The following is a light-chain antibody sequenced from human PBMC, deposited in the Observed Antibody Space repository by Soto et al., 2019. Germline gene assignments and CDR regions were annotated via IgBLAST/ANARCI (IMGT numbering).Light chain of an antibody. V-gene: IGLV1-47*01. CDR1: SSNIGSYY. Sequence: QPVLTQPPSASGTPGQRVTISCSGSSSNIGSYYVYWYQQLPGTAPKLLIFGNNQRPSGVPDRFAGSKSGTSASLAISGLRSEDEADYYCATWDGSLRVFGRGTKLTVL. J-gene: IGLJ2*01. CDR2: GNN. CDR3: ATWDGSLRV.